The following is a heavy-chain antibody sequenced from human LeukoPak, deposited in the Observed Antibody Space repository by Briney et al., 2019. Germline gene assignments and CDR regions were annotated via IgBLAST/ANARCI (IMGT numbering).Heavy chain of an antibody. D-gene: IGHD6-6*01. CDR2: ISYDGGNK. V-gene: IGHV3-30*18. CDR1: GFTFSSYG. CDR3: AKGDSSSSLIYYFDY. J-gene: IGHJ4*02. Sequence: GGSLRLSCAGSGFTFSSYGMHWVRQAPGKGLEWVAVISYDGGNKYYADSVKGRFTISRDNSKNTLYLQMNSLRAEDTAVYYCAKGDSSSSLIYYFDYWGQGTLVTVSS.